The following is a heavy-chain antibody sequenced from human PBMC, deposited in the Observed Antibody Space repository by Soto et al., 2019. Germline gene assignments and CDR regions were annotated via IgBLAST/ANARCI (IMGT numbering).Heavy chain of an antibody. CDR2: IGTYNGNT. D-gene: IGHD2-15*01. CDR3: ARDRGSYCSGGSCYVNLDFDY. J-gene: IGHJ4*02. CDR1: GYTFNTYG. V-gene: IGHV1-18*01. Sequence: ASVKVSCKASGYTFNTYGVSWVRQAPGQGLEWMGWIGTYNGNTNYAQKLQGRVTVTTDTSTSTAYMELRSLRSDDTAVYYCARDRGSYCSGGSCYVNLDFDYWGQGTLVTVSS.